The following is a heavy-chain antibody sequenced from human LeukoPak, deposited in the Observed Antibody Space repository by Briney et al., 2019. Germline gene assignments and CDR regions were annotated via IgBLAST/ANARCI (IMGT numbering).Heavy chain of an antibody. CDR3: ARSSTSLPASDS. D-gene: IGHD6-13*01. CDR2: IHTSGSS. CDR1: GGSISNYY. J-gene: IGHJ4*02. V-gene: IGHV4-4*07. Sequence: SETLSLTCTVSGGSISNYYWNWIRQPAGKGLEWIGRIHTSGSSNNNPSLKGRVTISLDTSKNQFSLRLNSVTAADTAVYYCARSSTSLPASDSWGQGTLVTVSS.